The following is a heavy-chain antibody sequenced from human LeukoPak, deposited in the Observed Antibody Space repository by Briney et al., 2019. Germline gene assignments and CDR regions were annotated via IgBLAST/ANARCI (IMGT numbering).Heavy chain of an antibody. CDR2: VSSRSTYI. D-gene: IGHD6-19*01. J-gene: IGHJ4*02. CDR3: ARIHIAVAGLTDS. CDR1: RFTFSSYS. Sequence: PGGSLRLSCAASRFTFSSYSMNWVRQAPGKGLEWVSSVSSRSTYIYYADSVKGRLTISRDNAKNSLYLQMNSLRAEDTAVYYCARIHIAVAGLTDSWGQGTLVTVSS. V-gene: IGHV3-21*01.